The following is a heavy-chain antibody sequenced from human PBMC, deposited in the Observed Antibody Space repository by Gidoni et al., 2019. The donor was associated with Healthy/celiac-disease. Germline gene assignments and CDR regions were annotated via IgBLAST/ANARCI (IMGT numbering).Heavy chain of an antibody. CDR3: ARDGRDDYKLPYGMDV. V-gene: IGHV4-34*01. D-gene: IGHD4-4*01. CDR2: INHSGST. Sequence: QVQLQQWGAGLLKPSETLSLTCAVYGGSFSGYYWSWIRQPPGKGLEWIGEINHSGSTNYNPSLKSRVTISVDTSKNQFSLKLSSVTAADTAVYYCARDGRDDYKLPYGMDVWGQGTTVTVSS. CDR1: GGSFSGYY. J-gene: IGHJ6*02.